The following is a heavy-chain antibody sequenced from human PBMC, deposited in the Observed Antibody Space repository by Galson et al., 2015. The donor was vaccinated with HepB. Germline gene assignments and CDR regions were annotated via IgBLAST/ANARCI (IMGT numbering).Heavy chain of an antibody. D-gene: IGHD3-22*01. CDR1: GFTFSSYS. Sequence: SLRLSCAASGFTFSSYSMNWVRQAPGKGLEWISSISSSSSYIYYADSVKGRFTISRDNAKNSLYLQMNSLRAEDTAVYYCARDHVIYDSSGYDYEYGDYWGQGTLVTVSS. CDR2: ISSSSSYI. J-gene: IGHJ4*02. CDR3: ARDHVIYDSSGYDYEYGDY. V-gene: IGHV3-21*01.